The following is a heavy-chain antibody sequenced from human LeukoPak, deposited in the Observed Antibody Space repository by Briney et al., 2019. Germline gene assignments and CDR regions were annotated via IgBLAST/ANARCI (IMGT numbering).Heavy chain of an antibody. Sequence: ASVKVSCKASGYTFTGYYMHWVRQAPGQGLEWMGRINPNSGGTNYAQKFQGRVTMTRDTSISTAYMELSRLRSDDTAVYYCARDLFVSRYCSSTSCYPDYWGQGTLVTVSS. D-gene: IGHD2-2*01. J-gene: IGHJ4*02. CDR3: ARDLFVSRYCSSTSCYPDY. CDR2: INPNSGGT. V-gene: IGHV1-2*06. CDR1: GYTFTGYY.